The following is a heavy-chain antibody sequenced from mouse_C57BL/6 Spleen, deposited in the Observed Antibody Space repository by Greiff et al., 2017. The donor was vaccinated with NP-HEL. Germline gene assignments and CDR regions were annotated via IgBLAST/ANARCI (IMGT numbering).Heavy chain of an antibody. J-gene: IGHJ3*01. CDR1: GYSFTSYY. CDR2: IYPGSGNT. CDR3: VAGDYDAAWFAY. Sequence: VQLQQSGPELVKPGASVKISCKASGYSFTSYYIHWVKQRPGQGLEWIGWIYPGSGNTKYNEKFKGKATLTADTSSSTAYMQLSSLTSEDSAVYYCVAGDYDAAWFAYWGQGTLVTVSA. D-gene: IGHD2-4*01. V-gene: IGHV1-66*01.